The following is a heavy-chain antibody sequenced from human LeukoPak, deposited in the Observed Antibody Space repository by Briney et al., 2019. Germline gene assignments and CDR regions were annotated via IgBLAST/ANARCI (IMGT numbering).Heavy chain of an antibody. J-gene: IGHJ3*02. CDR1: GFTFSSYA. CDR3: AKDRDPLWFGDLWDASDI. CDR2: ISYDGSNK. D-gene: IGHD3-10*01. V-gene: IGHV3-30-3*01. Sequence: PGGSLRLSCAASGFTFSSYAMHWVRQAPGKGLEWVAVISYDGSNKYYADSVKGRFTISRDNSKNTLYLQMNSLRAEDTAVYYCAKDRDPLWFGDLWDASDIWGQGTMVTVSS.